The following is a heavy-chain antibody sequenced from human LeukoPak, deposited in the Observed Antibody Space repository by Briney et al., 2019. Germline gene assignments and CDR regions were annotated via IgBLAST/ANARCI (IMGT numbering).Heavy chain of an antibody. D-gene: IGHD3-10*01. V-gene: IGHV3-11*01. CDR3: ARTPYGSTSIWFYP. Sequence: GGSLRLSCAASGFTFSDYYMSWIRQAPGKGLEWVSYISSSGSTIYYADSVKGRFTISRDNAKNSLYLQINSLRAEDTAVYYCARTPYGSTSIWFYPWGERNLVTVSS. CDR1: GFTFSDYY. J-gene: IGHJ5*02. CDR2: ISSSGSTI.